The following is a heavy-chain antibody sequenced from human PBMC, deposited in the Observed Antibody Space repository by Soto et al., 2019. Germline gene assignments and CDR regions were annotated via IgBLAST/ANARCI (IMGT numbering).Heavy chain of an antibody. D-gene: IGHD5-12*01. CDR3: TRGRDGYNPYYFLY. CDR1: AFTFGDYA. CDR2: IRNDIYDETT. J-gene: IGHJ4*02. V-gene: IGHV3-49*04. Sequence: PGGSLRLSCTASAFTFGDYAINCVRQVPGKGLEWLGFIRNDIYDETTEYAASVKGRIIISRDDSKSMAYLQMDSLKTEDTGVYYCTRGRDGYNPYYFLYWGQGALVTVAS.